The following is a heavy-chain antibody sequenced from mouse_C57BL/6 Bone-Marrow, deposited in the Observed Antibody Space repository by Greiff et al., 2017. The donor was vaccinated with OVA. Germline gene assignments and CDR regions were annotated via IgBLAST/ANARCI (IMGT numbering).Heavy chain of an antibody. D-gene: IGHD1-1*01. Sequence: QVQLQQPGTELVKPGASVKLSCKASGYTFTSYWMHWVKQRPGQGLEWIGNINPSNGGTNYNEKFKSKATLTVDKSSSTAYMQLSSLTSEDSAVYYCARVRGDYGSSVYAMDYWGQGTSVTVSS. J-gene: IGHJ4*01. CDR3: ARVRGDYGSSVYAMDY. V-gene: IGHV1-53*01. CDR2: INPSNGGT. CDR1: GYTFTSYW.